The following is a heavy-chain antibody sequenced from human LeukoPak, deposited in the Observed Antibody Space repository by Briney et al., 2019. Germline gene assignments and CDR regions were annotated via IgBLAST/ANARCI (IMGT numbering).Heavy chain of an antibody. J-gene: IGHJ4*02. Sequence: GGSLTLSCTTSGLSFNTYGMHWVRQAPGRGLEWLTLIRPDGRMKFYSDSVKGRFTVSRDNSLSMLYLEMTSLRSGDTAVYYCVKDDPVLHYWGQGTLVSVSS. CDR1: GLSFNTYG. CDR2: IRPDGRMK. V-gene: IGHV3-30*02. CDR3: VKDDPVLHY.